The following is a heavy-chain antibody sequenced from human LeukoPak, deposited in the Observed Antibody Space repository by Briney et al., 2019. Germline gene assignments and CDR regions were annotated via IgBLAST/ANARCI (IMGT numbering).Heavy chain of an antibody. D-gene: IGHD3-10*01. V-gene: IGHV4-39*02. Sequence: PSETLSLTCTVSGGSISSSSYYWGWIRQPPGKGLEWIGSIYYSGSTYYNPSLKSRVTISVDTSKNQFSLKLSSVTAADTAVYYCARDLYRGYGSGSALDYWGQGTLVTVSS. J-gene: IGHJ4*02. CDR2: IYYSGST. CDR1: GGSISSSSYY. CDR3: ARDLYRGYGSGSALDY.